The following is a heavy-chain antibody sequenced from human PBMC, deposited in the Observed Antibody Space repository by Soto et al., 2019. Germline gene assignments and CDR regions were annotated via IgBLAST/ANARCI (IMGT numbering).Heavy chain of an antibody. V-gene: IGHV4-34*01. CDR3: ARGVYHTIFGVVRLDY. Sequence: QVQLQQWGAGLLKPSETLSLTCAVYGGSFSGYYWSWIRQPPGKGLEWIGEINHRGSTNYNPCLNSRVTISVDTSKNQFSMKLSSVTAADTAVDYCARGVYHTIFGVVRLDYWAQGTLVTVSS. D-gene: IGHD3-3*01. CDR2: INHRGST. CDR1: GGSFSGYY. J-gene: IGHJ4*02.